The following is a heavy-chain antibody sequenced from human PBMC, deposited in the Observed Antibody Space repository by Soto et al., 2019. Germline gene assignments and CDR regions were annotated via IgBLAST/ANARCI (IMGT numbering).Heavy chain of an antibody. V-gene: IGHV1-18*01. J-gene: IGHJ6*04. CDR3: ARDHQTRYYYYYYGMDV. CDR1: GYTFTSYG. D-gene: IGHD1-26*01. Sequence: QVQLVQSGAEVKKPGASVKVSCKASGYTFTSYGISWVRQAPGQGLEWMGWISAYNGNTNYAQKLQSSVTMTTDTSTSTAYRELRSLRSDDTAVYYCARDHQTRYYYYYYGMDVWGKGTTVTVSS. CDR2: ISAYNGNT.